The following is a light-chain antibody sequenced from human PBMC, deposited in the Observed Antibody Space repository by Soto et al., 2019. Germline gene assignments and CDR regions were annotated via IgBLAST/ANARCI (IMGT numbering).Light chain of an antibody. J-gene: IGKJ1*01. CDR3: QPYNSYST. CDR1: QNIDFW. Sequence: DIHMTQSPSTRSASVGDRVTISCRASQNIDFWLAWYQQKQGKAPKLLLFDASSLERGVPSTCSGSGSGTEFHLTSRRLQPDYFANYYCQPYNSYSTCGQETNVDIK. CDR2: DAS. V-gene: IGKV1-5*01.